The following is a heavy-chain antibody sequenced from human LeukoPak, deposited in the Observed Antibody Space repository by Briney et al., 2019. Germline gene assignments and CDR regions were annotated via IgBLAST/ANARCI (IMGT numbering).Heavy chain of an antibody. D-gene: IGHD4-11*01. J-gene: IGHJ2*01. CDR2: IKNKTDGGTT. V-gene: IGHV3-15*01. CDR3: TTEPTTVTTSFL. Sequence: PGGSLRLSCAASGFTFSNAWMSWVRQAPGKGLEWVGRIKNKTDGGTTDYAAPVKGRFTISRDDSKNTLYLQMNSLKTEDTAVYYCTTEPTTVTTSFLWGRGTLVTVSS. CDR1: GFTFSNAW.